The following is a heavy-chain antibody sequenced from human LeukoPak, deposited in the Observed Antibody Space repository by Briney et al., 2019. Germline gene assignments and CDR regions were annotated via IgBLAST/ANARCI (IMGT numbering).Heavy chain of an antibody. Sequence: GGSLRLSCAASGFTFSTYAMNWVRQAPGKGLEWVSAISGSGGSTYYAGSVKGRFTISRDNSKNTLYLQMNSLRAEGTAVYYCAKDWSGYPYYFDFWGQGILVTVSS. J-gene: IGHJ4*02. D-gene: IGHD3-3*01. V-gene: IGHV3-23*01. CDR2: ISGSGGST. CDR1: GFTFSTYA. CDR3: AKDWSGYPYYFDF.